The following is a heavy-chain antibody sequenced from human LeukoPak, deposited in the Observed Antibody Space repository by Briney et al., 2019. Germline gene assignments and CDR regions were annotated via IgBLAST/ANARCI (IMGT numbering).Heavy chain of an antibody. CDR3: AREPPGY. V-gene: IGHV4-61*02. J-gene: IGHJ4*02. CDR2: IYTNGGA. Sequence: SETLSLTCTVSGGSVTSGNYYWNWIRQPAGKGLEWIGRIYTNGGASYNPSLKSRVAISIDASKDQFSLKLSSVTAADTAVYYCAREPPGYWGQGILVTVSS. CDR1: GGSVTSGNYY.